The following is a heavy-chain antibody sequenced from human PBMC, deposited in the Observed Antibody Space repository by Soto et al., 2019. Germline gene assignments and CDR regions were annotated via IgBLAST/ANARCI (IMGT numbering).Heavy chain of an antibody. D-gene: IGHD5-18*01. V-gene: IGHV3-23*01. CDR2: ISGSGGST. J-gene: IGHJ6*02. Sequence: GGSLRLSCAASGFTFSSYAMSWVRQAPGKGLEWVSAISGSGGSTYYADSVKSRFTISRDDSKNTLYLQMNSLRAEDTAVYYCAKEASGYSYGYRYYGMDVWGQGTTVTVSS. CDR1: GFTFSSYA. CDR3: AKEASGYSYGYRYYGMDV.